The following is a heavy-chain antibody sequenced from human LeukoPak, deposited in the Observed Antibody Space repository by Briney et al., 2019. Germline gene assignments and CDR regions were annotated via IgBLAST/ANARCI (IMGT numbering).Heavy chain of an antibody. V-gene: IGHV3-49*03. D-gene: IGHD5-24*01. Sequence: GGSLRLSCTASGFTFGDYAMSWFRQAPGKGLEWVGFIRSKAYGGTTEYAASVKGRFTISRDDSKSIAYLQMNSLKTEDTAVYYCTRVEMATMGTFDYWGQGTLVTVSS. CDR2: IRSKAYGGTT. J-gene: IGHJ4*02. CDR3: TRVEMATMGTFDY. CDR1: GFTFGDYA.